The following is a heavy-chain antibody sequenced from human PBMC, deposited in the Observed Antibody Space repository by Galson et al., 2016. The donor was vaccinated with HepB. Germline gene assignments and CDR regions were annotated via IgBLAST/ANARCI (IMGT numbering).Heavy chain of an antibody. J-gene: IGHJ4*02. V-gene: IGHV2-70*04. CDR3: ARAPTDLHSGDGGGGHLDY. Sequence: PALVKPTQTLTLTCTFSGFSLRTSGMRVNWIRQPPGKALEWLARIDWGDDKFYSTSLKTRLTISKDTSKNQVVLKMTNMDPVDTATYYCARAPTDLHSGDGGGGHLDYWGQGTLVTVSS. CDR2: IDWGDDK. D-gene: IGHD1-26*01. CDR1: GFSLRTSGMR.